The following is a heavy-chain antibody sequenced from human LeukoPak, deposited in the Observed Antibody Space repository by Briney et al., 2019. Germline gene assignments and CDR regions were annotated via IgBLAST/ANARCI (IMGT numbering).Heavy chain of an antibody. CDR2: ISAYNGNT. CDR3: ARDGGYCSGGSCYRGVFWYYYYGMDV. J-gene: IGHJ6*02. CDR1: GYTFTTYG. V-gene: IGHV1-18*01. D-gene: IGHD2-15*01. Sequence: ASVKVSCKASGYTFTTYGISWVRQAPGQGLEWMGWISAYNGNTNYAQKFQGRVTITRDTSASTAYMELSSLRSEDTAVYYCARDGGYCSGGSCYRGVFWYYYYGMDVWGQGTTVTVSS.